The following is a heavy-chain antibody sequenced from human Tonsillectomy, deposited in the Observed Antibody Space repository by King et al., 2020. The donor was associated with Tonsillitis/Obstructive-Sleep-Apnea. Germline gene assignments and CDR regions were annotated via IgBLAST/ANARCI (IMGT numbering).Heavy chain of an antibody. J-gene: IGHJ3*02. Sequence: QLVQSGAEVKKPGASVKVSCKASGYTFTSYGISWVRQAPGQGLEWMGWISAYNGNTNYAQKLQGRVTMTTDTSTTTAYMELRSLRSDDTAVYYCARNGQYAGYIWGSYRSDAFDIWGQGTMVTVS. D-gene: IGHD3-16*02. CDR3: ARNGQYAGYIWGSYRSDAFDI. CDR1: GYTFTSYG. V-gene: IGHV1-18*01. CDR2: ISAYNGNT.